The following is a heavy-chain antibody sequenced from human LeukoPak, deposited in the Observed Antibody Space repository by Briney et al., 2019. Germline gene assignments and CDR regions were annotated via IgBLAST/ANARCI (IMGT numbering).Heavy chain of an antibody. D-gene: IGHD1-26*01. CDR2: IYHSGST. CDR3: ARQKLVGATPPAFDI. CDR1: GGSISSGGYY. V-gene: IGHV4-30-2*01. Sequence: SETLSPTCTVSGGSISSGGYYWSWIRQPPGKGLEWIGYIYHSGSTYYNPSLKSRVTISVDRSKNQFSLKLSSVTAADTAVYYCARQKLVGATPPAFDIWGQGAMVTVSS. J-gene: IGHJ3*02.